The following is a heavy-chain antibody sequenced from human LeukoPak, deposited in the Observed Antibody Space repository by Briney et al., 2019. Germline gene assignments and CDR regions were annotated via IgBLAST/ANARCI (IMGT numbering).Heavy chain of an antibody. J-gene: IGHJ4*02. Sequence: SETLSLSCAVSGGPIIASYWSWIRQPPGKGLEWIGYTHYSGTGNYNPSLKSRVTISIDTSKNRFSLRLTSVTAADTAVYYCARVRFYDTTGYSTSYYLDYWGQGALVTVSS. D-gene: IGHD3-22*01. CDR2: THYSGTG. CDR1: GGPIIASY. CDR3: ARVRFYDTTGYSTSYYLDY. V-gene: IGHV4-59*01.